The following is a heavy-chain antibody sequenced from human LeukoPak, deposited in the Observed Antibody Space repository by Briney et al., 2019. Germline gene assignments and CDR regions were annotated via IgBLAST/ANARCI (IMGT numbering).Heavy chain of an antibody. V-gene: IGHV4-38-2*02. CDR3: ARVHYYDASDYSTSNWFDP. D-gene: IGHD3-22*01. Sequence: NPSETLSLTCSISGYSISSGYFWGWIRQPPGKGLDWIGNIHHDGITYYNPSLKSRVTISLDPSKNQFSLKLTSVAAADTALYHCARVHYYDASDYSTSNWFDPWGQGTLVTVSS. CDR1: GYSISSGYF. J-gene: IGHJ5*02. CDR2: IHHDGIT.